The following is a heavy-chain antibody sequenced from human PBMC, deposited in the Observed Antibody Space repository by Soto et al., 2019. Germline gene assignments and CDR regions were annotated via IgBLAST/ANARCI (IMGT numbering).Heavy chain of an antibody. CDR3: ARVKWLRLNGGYYYYMDV. CDR1: GFTFSSYA. Sequence: GGSLRLSCAASGFTFSSYAMHWVRQAPGKGLEYVSAISSNGGSTYYANSVKGRFTISRDNSKNTLYLQMGSLRAEDMAVYYCARVKWLRLNGGYYYYMDVWGKGTTVTVSS. J-gene: IGHJ6*03. V-gene: IGHV3-64*01. CDR2: ISSNGGST. D-gene: IGHD5-12*01.